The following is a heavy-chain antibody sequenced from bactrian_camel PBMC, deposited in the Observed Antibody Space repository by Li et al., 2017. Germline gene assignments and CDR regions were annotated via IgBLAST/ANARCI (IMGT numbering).Heavy chain of an antibody. Sequence: VQLVESGGGSVQPGGSLRLSCAASGYTSSDYVLSWVRQIPGKGLEWVSSIHTGGAMDDYADSVKGRFAISRYNAQNTMYLQMNSLKPEDTAVYYCAAEGPSWDSDSCVNSEIGYWGQGTQVTVS. CDR3: AAEGPSWDSDSCVNSEIGY. CDR1: GYTSSDYV. V-gene: IGHV3S40*01. D-gene: IGHD5*01. J-gene: IGHJ6*01. CDR2: IHTGGAMD.